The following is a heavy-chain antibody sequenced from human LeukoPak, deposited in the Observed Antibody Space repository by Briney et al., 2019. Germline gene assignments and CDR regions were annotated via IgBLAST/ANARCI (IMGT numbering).Heavy chain of an antibody. CDR1: GGSISSSSYY. D-gene: IGHD3-16*02. J-gene: IGHJ4*02. CDR3: ARAVYDYVWGGYRYTGRFDY. CDR2: IYYSGST. Sequence: KPSETLSLTCTVSGGSISSSSYYWGWIRQPPGKGLEWIGSIYYSGSTYYNPSLKSRVTISVDTSKNQFSLKLSSVTAADTAVYYRARAVYDYVWGGYRYTGRFDYWGQGTLVTVSS. V-gene: IGHV4-39*01.